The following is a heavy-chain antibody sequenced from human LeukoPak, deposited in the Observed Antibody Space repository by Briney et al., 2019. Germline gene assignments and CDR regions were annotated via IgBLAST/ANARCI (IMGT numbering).Heavy chain of an antibody. CDR3: ARDLPPYCSGGSCYSGAYYYYMDV. CDR1: GGSISSYD. CDR2: IYTSGST. J-gene: IGHJ6*03. D-gene: IGHD2-15*01. V-gene: IGHV4-4*07. Sequence: SETLSLTCTVSGGSISSYDWSWIRQPAGKGLKWIGRIYTSGSTNYNPSLKSRVTISVDKSKTQFSLKLSSVTAADTAVYYCARDLPPYCSGGSCYSGAYYYYMDVWGKGTTVTVSS.